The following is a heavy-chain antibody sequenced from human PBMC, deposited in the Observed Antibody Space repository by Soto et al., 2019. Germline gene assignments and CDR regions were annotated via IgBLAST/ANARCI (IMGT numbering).Heavy chain of an antibody. CDR2: TNIDASRV. CDR1: GFTFSSYW. D-gene: IGHD3-3*02. J-gene: IGHJ4*02. Sequence: EVQLVESGGGLVQPGGSLRLSCAASGFTFSSYWMHWVRQVPGKGLVWVSLTNIDASRVVYADSVKGRFTISRDNAKNTLYLQMNSLRAEDTAVYYCARGVAFGTDYWGQGTLVTVSS. CDR3: ARGVAFGTDY. V-gene: IGHV3-74*01.